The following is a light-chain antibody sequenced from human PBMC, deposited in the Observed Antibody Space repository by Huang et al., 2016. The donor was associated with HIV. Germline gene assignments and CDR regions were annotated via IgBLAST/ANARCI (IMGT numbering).Light chain of an antibody. CDR3: QQFKNYPLT. CDR2: DAS. J-gene: IGKJ4*01. CDR1: QDITEA. Sequence: AIQLTQSPSFLSASVGDRVTITCRASQDITEALAWYQRKPGKPPKVLIYDASSLESGVPSRFSGSGSGADFTLTISSLQPEDFATYYCQQFKNYPLTFGGGTKVEVK. V-gene: IGKV1D-13*01.